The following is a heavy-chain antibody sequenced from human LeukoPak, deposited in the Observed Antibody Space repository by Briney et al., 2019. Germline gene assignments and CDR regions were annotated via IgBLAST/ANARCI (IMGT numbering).Heavy chain of an antibody. CDR2: ISSTSSIL. V-gene: IGHV3-48*03. CDR1: GFTFSTSD. Sequence: GGSLRLSCTASGFTFSTSDMTWIRQAPGKGLEWVSHISSTSSILNYAESVKGRFTISRDNTKNSVFLDMHSLRAEDTAIYYGARTKCQLPWSWGLGTLVTVFS. D-gene: IGHD2-2*01. CDR3: ARTKCQLPWS. J-gene: IGHJ4*02.